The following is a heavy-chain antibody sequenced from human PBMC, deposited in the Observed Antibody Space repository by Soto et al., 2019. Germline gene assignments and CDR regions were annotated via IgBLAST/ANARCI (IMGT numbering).Heavy chain of an antibody. CDR3: ARHNYGSGSTYFDY. CDR1: GGSISSYY. D-gene: IGHD3-10*01. Sequence: SETLSLTCTVSGGSISSYYLIWIRQPPGKGLEWIGYIYYSGSTNYNPSLKSRVTISVDTSKNQFSLKLNSMTAADTAVYYCARHNYGSGSTYFDYWGQGTLVTVSS. J-gene: IGHJ4*02. V-gene: IGHV4-59*08. CDR2: IYYSGST.